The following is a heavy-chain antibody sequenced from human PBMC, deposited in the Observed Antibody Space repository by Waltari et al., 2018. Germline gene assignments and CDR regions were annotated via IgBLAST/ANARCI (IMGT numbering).Heavy chain of an antibody. CDR2: FNPSSGDT. J-gene: IGHJ4*02. V-gene: IGHV1-2*02. Sequence: QVQLVPSGAEVKRPGASVMVSCKASGSTLSGYYINWVRQAPGQGLVWMGGFNPSSGDTDYAQKFQGRVTMTSDTSINTAYLELTSLTSDDTAVYYCAKTGDFYSLEYWGQGSLVTVSS. D-gene: IGHD3-3*01. CDR3: AKTGDFYSLEY. CDR1: GSTLSGYY.